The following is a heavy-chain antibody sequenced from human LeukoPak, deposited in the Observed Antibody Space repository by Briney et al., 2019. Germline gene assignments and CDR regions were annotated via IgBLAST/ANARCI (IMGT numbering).Heavy chain of an antibody. J-gene: IGHJ4*02. V-gene: IGHV1-2*02. CDR2: MNPNSGGT. Sequence: GASVKVSCKASGYTFTSYDINWVRQATGQGLEWMGWMNPNSGGTNYAQKFQGRVTMTRDTSISTAYMELSRLRSDDTAVYYCARGERGYSYGLPGGYWGQGTLVTVSS. CDR3: ARGERGYSYGLPGGY. CDR1: GYTFTSYD. D-gene: IGHD5-18*01.